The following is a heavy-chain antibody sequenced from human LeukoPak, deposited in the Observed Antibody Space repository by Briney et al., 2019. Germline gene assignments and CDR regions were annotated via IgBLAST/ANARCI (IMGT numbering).Heavy chain of an antibody. V-gene: IGHV3-30*02. CDR3: AKGMESSGWYYYYGMDV. J-gene: IGHJ6*02. D-gene: IGHD6-19*01. Sequence: GGSLRLSCAASGFTFSSYGMHWVRQAPGKGLEWVAFIRYDGSNKYYADSVKGRFTISRDNSKNTLYLQMNSLRAEDTAVYYCAKGMESSGWYYYYGMDVWGQGTTVTVSS. CDR1: GFTFSSYG. CDR2: IRYDGSNK.